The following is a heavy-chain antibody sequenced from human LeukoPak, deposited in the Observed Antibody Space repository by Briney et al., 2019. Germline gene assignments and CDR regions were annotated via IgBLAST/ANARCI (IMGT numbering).Heavy chain of an antibody. V-gene: IGHV3-7*01. CDR3: ATSAHSSGND. CDR1: GFTFATYW. Sequence: GGSLRLSCAVSGFTFATYWMSWFRQAPGKGLECVANINPDGSQKYYLDSVKGRFTISRDNAKNALYLEMNSLRAEDTALYYCATSAHSSGNDWGHGTLVTVSS. D-gene: IGHD3-22*01. J-gene: IGHJ4*01. CDR2: INPDGSQK.